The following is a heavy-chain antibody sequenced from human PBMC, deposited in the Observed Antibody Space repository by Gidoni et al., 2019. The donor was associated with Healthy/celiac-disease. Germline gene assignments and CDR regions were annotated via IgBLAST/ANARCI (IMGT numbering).Heavy chain of an antibody. CDR2: MYWNDDK. J-gene: IGHJ3*02. CDR1: GFPLSTTGVG. CDR3: AHDSTITDAFDI. D-gene: IGHD1-20*01. V-gene: IGHV2-5*01. Sequence: QITLKESGPTLVKPTQTLTLTCTFSGFPLSTTGVGVGWIRQPPGKALEWLALMYWNDDKRYSPSLKSRLTITKDTSKNQVVLTMTNMDPVDTATYYCAHDSTITDAFDIWGQGTMVTVSS.